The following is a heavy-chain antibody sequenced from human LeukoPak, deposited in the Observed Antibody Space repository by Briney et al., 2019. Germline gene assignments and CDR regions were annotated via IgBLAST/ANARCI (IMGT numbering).Heavy chain of an antibody. CDR2: INSNSGGT. D-gene: IGHD1-26*01. CDR3: ARDLGWDVLIIDY. CDR1: GYIFTGYS. Sequence: ASVTVSFTASGYIFTGYSIHWVRQAPGQGLEWMGCINSNSGGTNYAQKFQGRVTMTRDTSIRTAYMELSSLRSDDTALYYCARDLGWDVLIIDYWGQGTLVTVSS. V-gene: IGHV1-2*02. J-gene: IGHJ4*02.